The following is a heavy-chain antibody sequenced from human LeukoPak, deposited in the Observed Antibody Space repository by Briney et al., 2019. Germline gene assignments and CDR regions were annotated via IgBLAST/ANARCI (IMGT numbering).Heavy chain of an antibody. J-gene: IGHJ3*02. CDR2: IYYSGST. CDR3: ATSSGSEEQDAFDI. D-gene: IGHD1-26*01. V-gene: IGHV4-31*03. CDR1: GGSISSGAHY. Sequence: SETLSLTCTVSGGSISSGAHYWSWIRPHPGTGLAWIGYIYYSGSTYYNPSLKSRVTISVDTSKNQFSLKLSSVTAADTAVDYCATSSGSEEQDAFDIWGQGTMVTVSS.